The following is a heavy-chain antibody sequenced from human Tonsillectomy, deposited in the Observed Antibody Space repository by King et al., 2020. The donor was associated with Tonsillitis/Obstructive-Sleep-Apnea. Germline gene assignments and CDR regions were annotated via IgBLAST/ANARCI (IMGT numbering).Heavy chain of an antibody. CDR1: GFTFSSYG. CDR3: AKDWYYYDISGYLDY. Sequence: VQLVESGGGVVQPGRSLRLSCAASGFTFSSYGMHWVRQAPGKGLEWVAVISYDGSNKYYADSVKGRFTISRDNSKNTLYLQMNRLRAEDTAVYYCAKDWYYYDISGYLDYWGQGTLVTVSS. D-gene: IGHD3-22*01. CDR2: ISYDGSNK. J-gene: IGHJ4*02. V-gene: IGHV3-30*18.